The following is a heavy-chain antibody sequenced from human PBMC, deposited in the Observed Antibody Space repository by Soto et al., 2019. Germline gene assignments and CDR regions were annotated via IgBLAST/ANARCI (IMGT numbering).Heavy chain of an antibody. J-gene: IGHJ3*02. CDR3: AREDYGDYVDAFDI. Sequence: GGSLRLSCAASGFTFSSYSMNWVRQAPGKGLEWVSYISSSSSTIYYADSVKGRFTISRDNAKNSLYLQMNSLRAEETAVYYCAREDYGDYVDAFDIWGQGTMVTVSS. CDR1: GFTFSSYS. V-gene: IGHV3-48*01. CDR2: ISSSSSTI. D-gene: IGHD4-17*01.